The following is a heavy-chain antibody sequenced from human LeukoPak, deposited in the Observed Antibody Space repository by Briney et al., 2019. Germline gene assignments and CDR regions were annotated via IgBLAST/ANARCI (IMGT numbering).Heavy chain of an antibody. Sequence: GGSLTLSCAATGFTFSNFAMHWVRQASGKGLEWVAVVSYDGSYKYYADSVKGRFTISRDNSKNTLYLQMNSLRAEDTAVYYCARASSSWYYFDYWGQGTLVTVSS. J-gene: IGHJ4*02. CDR2: VSYDGSYK. V-gene: IGHV3-30*04. CDR1: GFTFSNFA. D-gene: IGHD6-13*01. CDR3: ARASSSWYYFDY.